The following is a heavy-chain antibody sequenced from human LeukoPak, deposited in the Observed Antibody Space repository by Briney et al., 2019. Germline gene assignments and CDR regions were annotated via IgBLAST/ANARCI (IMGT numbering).Heavy chain of an antibody. Sequence: ASVKVSCKASGYTFTSYDINWVRQATGQGLEWMGWMNPNSGNTGYAQKFQGRVTMTRNTSISTAYMELSSLRSEDTAVYYCAVTSGGYDYDYYYYSGMDVWGQGTTVTVSS. V-gene: IGHV1-8*01. CDR2: MNPNSGNT. CDR1: GYTFTSYD. J-gene: IGHJ6*02. D-gene: IGHD5-12*01. CDR3: AVTSGGYDYDYYYYSGMDV.